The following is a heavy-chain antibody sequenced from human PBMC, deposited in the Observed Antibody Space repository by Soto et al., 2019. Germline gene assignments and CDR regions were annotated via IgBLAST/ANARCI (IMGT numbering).Heavy chain of an antibody. CDR2: IYYSGST. CDR3: ARHGGIAARPLSYFDY. CDR1: GGSISSSSYY. J-gene: IGHJ4*02. V-gene: IGHV4-39*01. D-gene: IGHD6-6*01. Sequence: QLQLQESGPGLVKPSETLSLTCTVSGGSISSSSYYWGWIRQPPGKGLEWIGRIYYSGSTYYNPSLKSRVTISVDTSKNQFSLKLSSVTAADTAVYYCARHGGIAARPLSYFDYWGQGTLVTVSS.